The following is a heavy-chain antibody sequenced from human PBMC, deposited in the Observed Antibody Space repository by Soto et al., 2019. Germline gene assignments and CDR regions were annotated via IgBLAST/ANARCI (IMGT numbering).Heavy chain of an antibody. D-gene: IGHD2-2*01. J-gene: IGHJ6*02. V-gene: IGHV5-51*01. CDR3: AIQEVPSAIGYYYYGMDV. Sequence: GESLKISCKGSGYSFTSYWIGWVRQMPGKGLEWMGIIYPGDSDTRYSPSFQGQVTISADKSISTAYLQWSSLKASDTAMYYCAIQEVPSAIGYYYYGMDVWGQGTTVTVSS. CDR2: IYPGDSDT. CDR1: GYSFTSYW.